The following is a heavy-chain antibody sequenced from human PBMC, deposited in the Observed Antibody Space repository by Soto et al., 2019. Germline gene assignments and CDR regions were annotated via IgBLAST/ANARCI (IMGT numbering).Heavy chain of an antibody. J-gene: IGHJ2*01. Sequence: GGSLRLSCASSGFTFSGSAMHWVRQASGKGLEWVGRIRSNSNSYATAYAASVKGRFIVSRDDSKSTAYLQMNSLKTEDTAVYYCSRRIESSATTGEYFDLRSRGTPDTVSS. V-gene: IGHV3-73*01. D-gene: IGHD1-26*01. CDR2: IRSNSNSYAT. CDR3: SRRIESSATTGEYFDL. CDR1: GFTFSGSA.